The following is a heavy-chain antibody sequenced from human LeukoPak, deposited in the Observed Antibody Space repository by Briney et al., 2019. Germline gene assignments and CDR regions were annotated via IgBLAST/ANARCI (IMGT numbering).Heavy chain of an antibody. CDR2: INAGNGNT. CDR3: ARGPHDYGDLFDY. V-gene: IGHV1-3*01. Sequence: ASVKVSCKASGYTFTSYAMHWVRQAPGQRLEWMGWINAGNGNTKYSQKFQGRVTITRDTSASTAYMELSSLRSEDTAVYYCARGPHDYGDLFDYWGQGTLVTVSS. CDR1: GYTFTSYA. D-gene: IGHD4-17*01. J-gene: IGHJ4*02.